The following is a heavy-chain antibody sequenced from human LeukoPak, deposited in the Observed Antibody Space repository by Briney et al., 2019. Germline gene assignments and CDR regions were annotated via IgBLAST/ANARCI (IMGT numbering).Heavy chain of an antibody. V-gene: IGHV3-7*01. Sequence: GGSLRLLCAACGFIFGVYWMTCVREARGEGRECVGNIKQGGNEIYYMDSVKGRFTISRDNAKKSLFLQMNILTAEDTALYYCVRSLQRFGTRDYWGQGTLVTVSS. D-gene: IGHD3-10*01. CDR1: GFIFGVYW. CDR2: IKQGGNEI. CDR3: VRSLQRFGTRDY. J-gene: IGHJ4*02.